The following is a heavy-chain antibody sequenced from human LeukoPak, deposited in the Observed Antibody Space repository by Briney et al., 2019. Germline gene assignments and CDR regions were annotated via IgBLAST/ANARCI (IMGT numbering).Heavy chain of an antibody. Sequence: KSSETLSLTCTVSGGSIGNYYWSWIRQPPGKGLEWIGYIYNSGSTNYNPSLKSRVTISVDTSKHQLSLKLSSVTAADTAVYYCAKRDDWFDPWGQGTLVTVSS. J-gene: IGHJ5*02. CDR1: GGSIGNYY. CDR3: AKRDDWFDP. CDR2: IYNSGST. V-gene: IGHV4-59*08.